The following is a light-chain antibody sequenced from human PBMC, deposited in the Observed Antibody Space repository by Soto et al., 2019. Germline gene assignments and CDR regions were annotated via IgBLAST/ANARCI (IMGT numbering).Light chain of an antibody. J-gene: IGLJ2*01. Sequence: QSVLTQPPSASGTPGQRVTISCSGSSSNIGSNTVNWYKQFPGTAPKLLIHTSNQRPSGVSDRFSGSKSGTSASLAISGLQSEDEADYYCAACDDSLNGVVFGGGTKLTVL. CDR3: AACDDSLNGVV. CDR2: TSN. V-gene: IGLV1-44*01. CDR1: SSNIGSNT.